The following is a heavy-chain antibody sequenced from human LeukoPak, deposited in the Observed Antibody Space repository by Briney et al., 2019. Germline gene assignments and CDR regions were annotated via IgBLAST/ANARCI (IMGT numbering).Heavy chain of an antibody. Sequence: GSLRLSCAASGFNFSTYGMHWVRQAPGKGLEWIVVISYDGSKKYYADSVKGRFTISRDNSKNTLYLQMNSLRAEDTAVYYCAKDHVVPFWGQGTLVTVSS. V-gene: IGHV3-30*18. CDR3: AKDHVVPF. D-gene: IGHD2-2*01. CDR1: GFNFSTYG. CDR2: ISYDGSKK. J-gene: IGHJ4*02.